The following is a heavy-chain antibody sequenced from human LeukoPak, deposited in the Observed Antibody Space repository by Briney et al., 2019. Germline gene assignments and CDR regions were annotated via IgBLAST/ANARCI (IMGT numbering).Heavy chain of an antibody. J-gene: IGHJ4*02. Sequence: ASVKVSCKASGGTFSSYAISWVRQAPGQGLEWMGGIIPIFGTANYAQKFQGRVTITADESTSTAYMELSSLRSEDTAVYYCARAGVDIVVVPAAIEWGQGTLVTVSS. CDR2: IIPIFGTA. V-gene: IGHV1-69*13. CDR3: ARAGVDIVVVPAAIE. D-gene: IGHD2-2*01. CDR1: GGTFSSYA.